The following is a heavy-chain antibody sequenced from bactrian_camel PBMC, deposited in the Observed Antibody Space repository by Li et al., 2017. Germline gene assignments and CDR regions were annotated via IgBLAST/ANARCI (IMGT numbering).Heavy chain of an antibody. Sequence: VQLVESGGILVQPGGSLRLSCAASGYTFTYADMSWVRQAPGKGLEWVSAINGGGGSAYYADSVKGRATVSRDNAKNTLYLQLNSVKPEDTAVYYCVRDLGTTGWYFDNWGQGTQVTVS. J-gene: IGHJ6*01. V-gene: IGHV3S40*01. CDR1: GYTFTYAD. D-gene: IGHD5*01. CDR3: VRDLGTTGWYFDN. CDR2: INGGGGSA.